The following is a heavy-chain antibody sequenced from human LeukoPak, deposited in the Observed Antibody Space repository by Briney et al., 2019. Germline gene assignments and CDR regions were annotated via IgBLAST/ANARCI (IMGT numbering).Heavy chain of an antibody. CDR1: GGTFSSYA. D-gene: IGHD4-17*01. CDR2: IIPILGIA. Sequence: GSPVKVSCKASGGTFSSYAISWVRQAPGQGLEWMGRIIPILGIANYAQKFQGRVTITADKSTSTAYMELSSLRSEDTAVYYCASGGDYGDDYYYYGMDVWGQGTTVTVSS. CDR3: ASGGDYGDDYYYYGMDV. V-gene: IGHV1-69*04. J-gene: IGHJ6*02.